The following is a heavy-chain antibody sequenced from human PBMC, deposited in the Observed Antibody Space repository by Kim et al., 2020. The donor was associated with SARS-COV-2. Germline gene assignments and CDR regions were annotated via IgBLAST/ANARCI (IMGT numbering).Heavy chain of an antibody. V-gene: IGHV3-13*01. D-gene: IGHD1-26*01. CDR3: ARGSVYYGGSYSLYYYYGMDV. J-gene: IGHJ6*02. Sequence: GGSLRLSCAASGFTFSSYDMHWVRQATGKGLEWVSAIGTAGDTYYPGSVKGRFTISRENAKNSLYLQMNSLRAGDTAVYYCARGSVYYGGSYSLYYYYGMDVWGQGTTVTVSS. CDR2: IGTAGDT. CDR1: GFTFSSYD.